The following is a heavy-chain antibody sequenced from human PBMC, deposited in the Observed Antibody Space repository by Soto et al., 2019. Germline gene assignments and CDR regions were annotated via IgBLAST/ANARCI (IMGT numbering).Heavy chain of an antibody. CDR1: GGSISSGGYY. D-gene: IGHD6-19*01. J-gene: IGHJ4*02. CDR2: IYYSGST. Sequence: QVQLQESGPGLVKPSQTLSLTCTVSGGSISSGGYYWSWIRQHPGKGLEWMGYIYYSGSTYYNPSLRSRVTISVDTSKNQFSLKLSSVTAADTAVYYCARGLAVASSYYFDYWGQGTLVTVSS. CDR3: ARGLAVASSYYFDY. V-gene: IGHV4-31*03.